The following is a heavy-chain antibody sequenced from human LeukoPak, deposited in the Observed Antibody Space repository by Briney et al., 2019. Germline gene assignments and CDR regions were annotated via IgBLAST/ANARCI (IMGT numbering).Heavy chain of an antibody. CDR1: GFTLNNAW. Sequence: GGSLRLSCAASGFTLNNAWMNWVRQAPGKGLEWVSGISGGDGTTFYADSVKGRFTISRDNSKNTLYLQMNSLRAEDTAVYYCAKAGSLDIAARQNYWGQGTLVTVSS. V-gene: IGHV3-23*01. D-gene: IGHD6-6*01. CDR2: ISGGDGTT. CDR3: AKAGSLDIAARQNY. J-gene: IGHJ4*02.